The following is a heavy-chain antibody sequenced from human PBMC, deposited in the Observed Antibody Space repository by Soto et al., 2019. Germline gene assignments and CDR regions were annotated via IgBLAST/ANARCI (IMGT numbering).Heavy chain of an antibody. Sequence: GASVKVSCKASGYTFTSYGISWVRQAPGQGLEWMGWISAYNGNTNYAQKLQGRVTMTTDTSTSTAYMELRSLRSDDTAVYYCARAVLLWFGELSRTDYWGQGTLVTVSS. D-gene: IGHD3-10*01. J-gene: IGHJ4*02. V-gene: IGHV1-18*01. CDR3: ARAVLLWFGELSRTDY. CDR1: GYTFTSYG. CDR2: ISAYNGNT.